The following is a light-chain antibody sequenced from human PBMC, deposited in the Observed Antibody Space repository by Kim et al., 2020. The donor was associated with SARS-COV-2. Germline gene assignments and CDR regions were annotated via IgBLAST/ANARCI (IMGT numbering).Light chain of an antibody. CDR2: AAS. Sequence: AAVGDTVTITWRASQGITNYLAWFQQKPGIAPQSLIYAASSLQNGVPSKFSGSGSGTDFTLTISSLQPEDLGTYYCQQYNTYPWAFGQRTKVDSK. CDR3: QQYNTYPWA. CDR1: QGITNY. V-gene: IGKV1-16*02. J-gene: IGKJ1*01.